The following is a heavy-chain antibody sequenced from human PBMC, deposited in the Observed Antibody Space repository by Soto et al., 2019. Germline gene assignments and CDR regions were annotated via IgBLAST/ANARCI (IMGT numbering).Heavy chain of an antibody. J-gene: IGHJ4*02. CDR1: GYTFTNFG. CDR2: ISHWCKT. CDR3: ARDFDGSGSYYTDY. Sequence: QVQLVQSGAEVKKPGASVKVSCKASGYTFTNFGISWVRQAPGHCLEWMGWISHWCKTNYAQKLQGRVTMTTDTSASTAFMELRSLTSDYTDMYFCARDFDGSGSYYTDYWGQGTLVTVSS. D-gene: IGHD3-10*01. V-gene: IGHV1-18*01.